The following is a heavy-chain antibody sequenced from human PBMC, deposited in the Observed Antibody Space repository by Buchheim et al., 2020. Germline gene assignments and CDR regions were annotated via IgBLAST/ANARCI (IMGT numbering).Heavy chain of an antibody. J-gene: IGHJ4*02. CDR1: GFTFSNYG. CDR3: AKVGHSSSWSSKYYFDY. D-gene: IGHD6-13*01. CDR2: ISSGGIT. Sequence: EVQLLESGGTLVQPGGSLRLSCAASGFTFSNYGMSWVRQAPGKGLEWVSVISSGGITYYAESVKGRFTISRDNSKNTLYLQMNSLRAEDTAVYYCAKVGHSSSWSSKYYFDYWGQGTL. V-gene: IGHV3-23*01.